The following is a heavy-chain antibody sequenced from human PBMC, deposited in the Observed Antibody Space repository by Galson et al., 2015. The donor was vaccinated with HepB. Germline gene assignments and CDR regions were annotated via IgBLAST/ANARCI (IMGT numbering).Heavy chain of an antibody. D-gene: IGHD1-1*01. J-gene: IGHJ6*02. CDR3: ARDSRLELRLNNYFSYGMDV. V-gene: IGHV1-18*01. CDR2: FSGYDGST. Sequence: SVKVSCKASGYSFRNYGLSWIRQAPGPGLEWMGWFSGYDGSTNYAQRFQGRVTMTADASTGTAYLELRNLRSDDTAVYYCARDSRLELRLNNYFSYGMDVWGQGSAVIVSS. CDR1: GYSFRNYG.